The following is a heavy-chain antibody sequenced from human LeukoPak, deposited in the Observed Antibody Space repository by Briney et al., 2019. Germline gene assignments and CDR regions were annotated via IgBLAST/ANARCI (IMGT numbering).Heavy chain of an antibody. D-gene: IGHD3-22*01. CDR3: ARGSNYYDSSGYPLRLDY. Sequence: SETLSLTCTVSGGSISSYYWSWIRQPPGKGLEWIGYIYYSGSTNYNPSLKSRVTISVDTSKNQFSLKLSSVTAADTAVYYCARGSNYYDSSGYPLRLDYWGQGTLVPVS. CDR2: IYYSGST. J-gene: IGHJ4*02. V-gene: IGHV4-59*08. CDR1: GGSISSYY.